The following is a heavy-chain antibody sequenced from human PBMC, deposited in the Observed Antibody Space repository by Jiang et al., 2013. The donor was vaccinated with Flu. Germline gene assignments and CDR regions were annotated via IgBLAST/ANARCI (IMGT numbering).Heavy chain of an antibody. CDR3: ARDINAEGYFQH. Sequence: GPGLVKPSETLSLTCTVSRGSITSFHWNWIRQPPGQGLEWIGSVFYRGSTNYKPSLKSRATISVDTSKNQVSLQLRSVTAADTAVYYCARDINAEGYFQHWGQGTPVTVSS. CDR2: VFYRGST. V-gene: IGHV4-59*01. J-gene: IGHJ1*01. CDR1: RGSITSFH.